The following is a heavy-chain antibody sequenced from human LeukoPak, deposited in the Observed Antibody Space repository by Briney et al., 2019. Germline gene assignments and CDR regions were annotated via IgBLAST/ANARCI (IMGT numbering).Heavy chain of an antibody. CDR2: INSDGSGT. J-gene: IGHJ4*02. V-gene: IGHV3-74*01. CDR3: ARGVFKVAGTGEPDY. Sequence: GGSLRLSCAASGFTFNSYWMHWVRQAPGKGLVWVSRINSDGSGTSDADFVKGRFTISRDNFKNTLYLQMNSLRAEDTAVYYCARGVFKVAGTGEPDYWGQGTLVTVSS. CDR1: GFTFNSYW. D-gene: IGHD6-19*01.